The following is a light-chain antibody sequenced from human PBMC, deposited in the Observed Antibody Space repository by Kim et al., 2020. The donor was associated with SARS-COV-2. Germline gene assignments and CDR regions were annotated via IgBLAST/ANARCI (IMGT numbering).Light chain of an antibody. CDR1: QSVSSY. V-gene: IGKV3-11*01. CDR2: DAS. Sequence: LSPGESATLSCRASQSVSSYLAWYQQKPGQAPRLLIYDASNRATGIPARFSGSGSGTDFTLTISSLEPEDFAVYYCHQRSNWPPYTFGQGTKLEI. CDR3: HQRSNWPPYT. J-gene: IGKJ2*01.